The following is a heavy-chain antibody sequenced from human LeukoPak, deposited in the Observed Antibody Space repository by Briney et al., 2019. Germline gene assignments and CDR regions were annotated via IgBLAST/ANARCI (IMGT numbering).Heavy chain of an antibody. D-gene: IGHD6-19*01. Sequence: SETLSLTRTVSGGSISSYYWSWIRQPPGKGLEWIGYIYYSGSTNYNPSLKSRVTISVDTSKNQFSLKLSSVTAADTAVYYCATRENSSGGYHYWGQGTLVTVSS. V-gene: IGHV4-59*08. J-gene: IGHJ4*02. CDR3: ATRENSSGGYHY. CDR2: IYYSGST. CDR1: GGSISSYY.